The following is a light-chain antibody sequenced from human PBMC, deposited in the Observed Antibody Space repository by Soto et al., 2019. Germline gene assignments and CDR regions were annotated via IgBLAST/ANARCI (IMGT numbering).Light chain of an antibody. Sequence: EIVLTQSPATLSLSPGERPTLSCMASQSIATYLGWYKQKHGQXPRXXIYSASNRANGIPPRFSGSVSGTDLTITISGLEPEDGYVDEGQQRYDWPVTFDQGTRLEIK. V-gene: IGKV3-11*01. CDR1: QSIATY. J-gene: IGKJ5*01. CDR2: SAS. CDR3: QQRYDWPVT.